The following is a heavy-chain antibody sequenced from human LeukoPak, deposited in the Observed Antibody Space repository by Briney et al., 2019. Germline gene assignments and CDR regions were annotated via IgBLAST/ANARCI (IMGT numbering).Heavy chain of an antibody. D-gene: IGHD6-19*01. V-gene: IGHV4-39*07. Sequence: SETLSLTCTVSDGSISSSSYYWGWIRQPPGKGLEWIGNIYYSGSTYYNPSLKSRVTISVDTSKNQFSLKLSSVTAADTAVYYCARDQGRWLVRTFDYWGQGTLVTVFS. CDR2: IYYSGST. CDR3: ARDQGRWLVRTFDY. CDR1: DGSISSSSYY. J-gene: IGHJ4*02.